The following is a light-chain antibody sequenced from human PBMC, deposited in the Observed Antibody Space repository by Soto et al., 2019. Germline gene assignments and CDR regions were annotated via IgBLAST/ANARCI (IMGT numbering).Light chain of an antibody. CDR3: QQSYSTPFT. J-gene: IGKJ5*01. V-gene: IGKV1-39*01. CDR2: GAS. Sequence: DIQMTHSPSSLSASVGYRFTIACRASQSISSYLNWYQQKPGKAPSLLIYGASSLQSGVPSRFSGSGSGTDFTLTISSLQPEDFATYYCQQSYSTPFTFGQGTRLEI. CDR1: QSISSY.